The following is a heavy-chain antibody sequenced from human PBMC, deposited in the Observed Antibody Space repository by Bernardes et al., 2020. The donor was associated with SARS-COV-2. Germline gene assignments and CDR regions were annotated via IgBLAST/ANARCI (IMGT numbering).Heavy chain of an antibody. D-gene: IGHD2-15*01. J-gene: IGHJ5*02. V-gene: IGHV1-24*01. CDR3: ATEGCSGGSCYGALWFDP. CDR2: FDPEDGET. CDR1: GYTLTELS. Sequence: VKVSCKVSGYTLTELSMHWVRQAPGKGLEWMGGFDPEDGETIYAQKFQGRVTMTEDTSTDTAYMELSSLRSEDTAVYYCATEGCSGGSCYGALWFDPWGQGTLVTVSS.